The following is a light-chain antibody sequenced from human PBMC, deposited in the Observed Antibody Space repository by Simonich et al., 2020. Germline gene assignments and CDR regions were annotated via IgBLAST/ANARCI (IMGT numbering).Light chain of an antibody. CDR3: CSYAGSSTWV. CDR2: EGS. Sequence: QSALTQPASVSGSPGQSITISCTGTSSDVGSYNLLSWYQQHPGKAPKLMIYEGSKRPTGVSNLCSGSKSGNTASLTISGLQAEDEADYYCCSYAGSSTWVFGGGTKLTVL. J-gene: IGLJ3*02. CDR1: SSDVGSYNL. V-gene: IGLV2-23*01.